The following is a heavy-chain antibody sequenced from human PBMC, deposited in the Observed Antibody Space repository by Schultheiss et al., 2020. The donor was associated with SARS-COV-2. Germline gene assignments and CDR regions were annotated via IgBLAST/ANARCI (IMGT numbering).Heavy chain of an antibody. Sequence: SETLSLTCAVYGGSFSGYYWSWIRQPPGKGLEWIGEIYHSGSTNYNPSLKSRVTISVDTSKNQFSLKLSSVTAADTAVYYCARMKAATADYWGQGTLVTVSS. CDR2: IYHSGST. CDR3: ARMKAATADY. CDR1: GGSFSGYY. V-gene: IGHV4-34*01. J-gene: IGHJ4*02. D-gene: IGHD2-15*01.